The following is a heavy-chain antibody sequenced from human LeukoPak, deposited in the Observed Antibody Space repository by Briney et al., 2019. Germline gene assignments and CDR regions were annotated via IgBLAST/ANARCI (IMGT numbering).Heavy chain of an antibody. CDR2: ISWNSDSI. CDR1: GFTFDDYA. CDR3: AKDMCSSTSCSKGLDY. D-gene: IGHD2-2*01. V-gene: IGHV3-9*01. Sequence: GGSLRLSCAASGFTFDDYAMHWVRQAPGKGLEWVSGISWNSDSIGYADSVKGRFTISRDNAKNSLYLQMNSLRAEDTALYYCAKDMCSSTSCSKGLDYWGQGTLVTVSS. J-gene: IGHJ4*02.